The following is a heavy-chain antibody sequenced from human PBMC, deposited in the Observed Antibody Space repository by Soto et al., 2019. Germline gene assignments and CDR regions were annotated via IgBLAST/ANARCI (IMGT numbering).Heavy chain of an antibody. V-gene: IGHV4-39*07. D-gene: IGHD4-17*01. CDR1: GGSISSSSYY. Sequence: SETLSLTCTVSGGSISSSSYYWGWIRQPPGKGLGWIGSIYYSGSTYYNPSLKSRVTISVDTSKNQFSLKLSSVTAADTAVYYCARVCPTVANAYWGQGNLVTVSS. CDR3: ARVCPTVANAY. J-gene: IGHJ4*02. CDR2: IYYSGST.